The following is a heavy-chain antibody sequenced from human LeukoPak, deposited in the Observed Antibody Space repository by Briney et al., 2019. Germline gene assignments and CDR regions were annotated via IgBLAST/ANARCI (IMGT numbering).Heavy chain of an antibody. V-gene: IGHV3-23*01. J-gene: IGHJ4*02. Sequence: GRSLRLSCAASGLTFSSYAMSWVRQAPGKRLEWVSGISGSGGSTYYADSVKGRFTISRDNSKNTLYLQMNSLRAEDTAVYYCAKEDMITFGGVMSYFDYWGQGTLVTVSS. CDR1: GLTFSSYA. D-gene: IGHD3-16*01. CDR3: AKEDMITFGGVMSYFDY. CDR2: ISGSGGST.